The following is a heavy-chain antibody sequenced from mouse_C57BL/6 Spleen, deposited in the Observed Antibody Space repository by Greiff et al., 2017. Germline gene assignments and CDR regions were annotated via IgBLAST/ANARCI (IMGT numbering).Heavy chain of an antibody. J-gene: IGHJ2*01. CDR1: GYSFTDYN. Sequence: VQLKQSGPELVKPGASVKISCKASGYSFTDYNMNWVKQSNGKSLEWIGVINPNYGTTSYNQKFKGKATLTVDQSSSTAYMQLNSLTSEDSAVXYCAFITTVVEGYFDYWGQGTTLTVSS. CDR2: INPNYGTT. CDR3: AFITTVVEGYFDY. D-gene: IGHD1-1*01. V-gene: IGHV1-39*01.